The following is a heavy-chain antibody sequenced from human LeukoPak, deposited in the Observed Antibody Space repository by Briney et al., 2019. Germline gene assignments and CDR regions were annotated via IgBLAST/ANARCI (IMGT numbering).Heavy chain of an antibody. Sequence: PGGSLRLSCAASGFTFSSYGMHWVRQAPGKGLEWVAVISYDGSNKYYADSVKGRFTISRDNSKNTLYLQMNSLRAEDTAVYYCAKPLWSGEMGYYGMDVWGKGTTVTVSS. V-gene: IGHV3-30*18. D-gene: IGHD3-10*01. CDR2: ISYDGSNK. J-gene: IGHJ6*04. CDR1: GFTFSSYG. CDR3: AKPLWSGEMGYYGMDV.